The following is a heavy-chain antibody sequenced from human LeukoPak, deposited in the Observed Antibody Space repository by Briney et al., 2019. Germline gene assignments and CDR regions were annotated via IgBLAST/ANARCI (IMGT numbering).Heavy chain of an antibody. CDR2: IYYSGST. CDR3: ARALGGTTVTTLDY. Sequence: SETLSLTCTVSGGSISSYYWSWIRQPPGKGLEWIGYIYYSGSTNYNPSVKSRVTISVDTSKNQFSLKLTSVTAADTAVYYCARALGGTTVTTLDYWGQGTLVTVSS. CDR1: GGSISSYY. V-gene: IGHV4-59*12. D-gene: IGHD4-17*01. J-gene: IGHJ4*02.